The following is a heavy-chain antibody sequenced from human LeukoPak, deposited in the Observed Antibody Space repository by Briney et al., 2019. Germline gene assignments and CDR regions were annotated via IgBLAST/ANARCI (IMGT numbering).Heavy chain of an antibody. CDR2: ISAYNGNT. Sequence: ASVNVSCKASGYTFTIYGISWVRQAPGQGLEWMGWISAYNGNTKYAQTLQGRVTMTTDTSTSTAYMELRSLRSDDTALYYCARDQATVTTLLDYWGQGTLVTVSS. CDR1: GYTFTIYG. CDR3: ARDQATVTTLLDY. J-gene: IGHJ4*02. D-gene: IGHD4-11*01. V-gene: IGHV1-18*01.